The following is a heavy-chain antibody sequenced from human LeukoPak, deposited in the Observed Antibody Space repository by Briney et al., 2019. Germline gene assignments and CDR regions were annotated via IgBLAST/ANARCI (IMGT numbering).Heavy chain of an antibody. J-gene: IGHJ2*01. CDR1: GYTFTSYG. CDR3: VRDGYVVL. Sequence: ASVKVSCKASGYTFTSYGLAWVRQAPGQGLEWIGWISPYNGNADYAQDLQGRVTMTTDTSTSTAYMELRSLRSDDTGVYYCVRDGYVVLWGRGTLVTVSS. V-gene: IGHV1-18*01. D-gene: IGHD6-13*01. CDR2: ISPYNGNA.